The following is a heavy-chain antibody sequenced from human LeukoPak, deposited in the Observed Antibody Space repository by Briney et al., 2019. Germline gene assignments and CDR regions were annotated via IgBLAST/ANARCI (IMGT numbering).Heavy chain of an antibody. CDR1: GGSISSGDYY. J-gene: IGHJ4*02. CDR2: IYYSGST. V-gene: IGHV4-30-4*01. D-gene: IGHD6-19*01. Sequence: PSQTLSPTCTVSGGSISSGDYYWSWIRQPPGKGLEWIGYIYYSGSTYYNPSLKSRVTISVDTSKNQFSLKLSSVTAADTAVYYCAREVAVAGRYFDYWGQGTLVTVSS. CDR3: AREVAVAGRYFDY.